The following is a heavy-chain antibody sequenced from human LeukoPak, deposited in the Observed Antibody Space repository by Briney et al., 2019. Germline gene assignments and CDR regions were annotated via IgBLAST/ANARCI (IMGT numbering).Heavy chain of an antibody. CDR3: ARVMRFGESKPYGMDV. V-gene: IGHV1-8*01. CDR1: GYTFTSYD. J-gene: IGHJ6*02. Sequence: ASVKVSCKASGYTFTSYDINWVRQATGQGLEWMGWMNPNSGNTGYAQKFQGRVTMTRNTSISTAYMELSSLRSEDTAVYYCARVMRFGESKPYGMDVWGQGTTVTVSS. CDR2: MNPNSGNT. D-gene: IGHD3-10*01.